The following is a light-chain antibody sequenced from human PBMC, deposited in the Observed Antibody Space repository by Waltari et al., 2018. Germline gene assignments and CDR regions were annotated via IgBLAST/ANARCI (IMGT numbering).Light chain of an antibody. CDR3: GTWDNTLSPV. CDR2: GDR. J-gene: IGLJ2*01. V-gene: IGLV1-51*02. Sequence: QSVLTQPPSVSAAPGQKVTISCSGSTSNIGDNYVSWYQQFPGAAPKVLIYGDRKRTTGNPDRCSPSKSGTSATLDITGLQTGDEADYFCGTWDNTLSPVFGGGTTVTVL. CDR1: TSNIGDNY.